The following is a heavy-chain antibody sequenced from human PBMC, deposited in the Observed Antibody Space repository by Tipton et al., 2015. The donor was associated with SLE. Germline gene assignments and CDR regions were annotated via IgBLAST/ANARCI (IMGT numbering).Heavy chain of an antibody. CDR1: GGSFRGYY. D-gene: IGHD6-25*01. CDR3: ARGVRYSSGQSAFDI. J-gene: IGHJ3*02. CDR2: INHSGRT. V-gene: IGHV4-34*01. Sequence: TLSLTYAVYGGSFRGYYWSWIRQPPGKGLEWIGEINHSGRTNYNPSLKSRVIISVETSKNQFSLNLSSVTAADTAVYFCARGVRYSSGQSAFDIWGQGTMVSVSS.